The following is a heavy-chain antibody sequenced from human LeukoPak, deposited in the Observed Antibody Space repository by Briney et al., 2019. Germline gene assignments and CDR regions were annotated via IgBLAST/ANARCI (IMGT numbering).Heavy chain of an antibody. CDR2: IDPSGGST. V-gene: IGHV1-46*01. CDR1: GYTFTSYY. CDR3: ARGTTMVRGVLGFGY. D-gene: IGHD3-10*01. J-gene: IGHJ4*02. Sequence: GASVKVSCKASGYTFTSYYMHWVRQAPGQGLEWMGIIDPSGGSTSYAQKFQGRVTMTRDMSTSTVYMELSSLRSEDTAGYYCARGTTMVRGVLGFGYWGQGTLVTVSS.